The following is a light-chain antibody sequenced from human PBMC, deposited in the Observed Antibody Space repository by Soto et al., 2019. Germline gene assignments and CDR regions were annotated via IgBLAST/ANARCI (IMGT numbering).Light chain of an antibody. Sequence: QSALTQPRSVSGSPGQSVTISCTGTSSDVGGYNYVSWYQQDPGKAPKLMIYDVNKRPSGVPDRFSGSKSGNTASLTISGLQAEDEADYSCCSYAGSYTLVFGGGTQLTVL. CDR3: CSYAGSYTLV. V-gene: IGLV2-11*01. J-gene: IGLJ2*01. CDR2: DVN. CDR1: SSDVGGYNY.